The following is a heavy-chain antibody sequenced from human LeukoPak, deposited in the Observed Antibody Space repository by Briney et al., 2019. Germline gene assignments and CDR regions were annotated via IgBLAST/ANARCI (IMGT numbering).Heavy chain of an antibody. V-gene: IGHV3-21*01. D-gene: IGHD3-22*01. CDR2: ISSSSSYI. CDR1: GFTFSSYS. J-gene: IGHJ4*02. CDR3: ASNLYYYDSSGYYKGGY. Sequence: MTGGSLRLSCAASGFTFSSYSMTWVRQAPGKGLEWVSSISSSSSYIYYADSVKGRFTISRDNAKNSLYLQMNILRAEDTAVYYCASNLYYYDSSGYYKGGYWGQGTLVTVSS.